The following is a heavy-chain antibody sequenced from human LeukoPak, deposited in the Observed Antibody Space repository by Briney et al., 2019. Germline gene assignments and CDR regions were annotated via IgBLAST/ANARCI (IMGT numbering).Heavy chain of an antibody. CDR2: ISPGDSDT. CDR1: GYSFTSYW. V-gene: IGHV5-51*01. CDR3: ARQRSSSWYDNDY. D-gene: IGHD6-13*01. Sequence: GESLKISCKGSGYSFTSYWIGWVRQMPGKGLEWMGIISPGDSDTRYSPSFQGQVTISADKSISTAYLQWSSLKASDTAMYYCARQRSSSWYDNDYWGQGTLVTVSS. J-gene: IGHJ4*02.